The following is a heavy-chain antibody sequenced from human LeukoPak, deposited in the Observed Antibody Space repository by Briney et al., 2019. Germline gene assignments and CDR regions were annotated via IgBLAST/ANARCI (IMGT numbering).Heavy chain of an antibody. CDR1: GXSFTSYW. Sequence: GESLKISFKGSGXSFTSYWISWVRQMPGKGLEWMGRIDPSDSYTNYSPSFQGHVTISADKSISTAYLQWSSLKASDTAMYYCARGDDTAMVLDYWGQGTLVTVSS. V-gene: IGHV5-10-1*01. CDR3: ARGDDTAMVLDY. CDR2: IDPSDSYT. J-gene: IGHJ4*02. D-gene: IGHD5-18*01.